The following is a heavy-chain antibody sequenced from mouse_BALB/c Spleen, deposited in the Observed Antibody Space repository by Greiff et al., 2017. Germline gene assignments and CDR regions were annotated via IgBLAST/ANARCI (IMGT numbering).Heavy chain of an antibody. V-gene: IGHV1-77*01. CDR1: GYTFTDYV. Sequence: VQLQQSGPELVKPGASVKMSCKASGYTFTDYVISWVKQRTGQGLEWIGEIYPGSGSTYYNEKFKGKATLTADKSSNNAYMQLSSLTSEDSAVYFCANYGSRTWFAYWGQGTLVTVSA. D-gene: IGHD1-1*01. J-gene: IGHJ3*01. CDR3: ANYGSRTWFAY. CDR2: IYPGSGST.